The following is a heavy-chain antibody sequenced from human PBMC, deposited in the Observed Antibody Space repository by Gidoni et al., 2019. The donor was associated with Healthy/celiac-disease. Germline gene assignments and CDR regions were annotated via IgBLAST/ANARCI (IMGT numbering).Heavy chain of an antibody. CDR2: IYYSGST. J-gene: IGHJ4*02. Sequence: QLQLQESGPGLVKPSETLSLTCTVSGCSISSSSYYWGWIRQPPGKGLEWIGSIYYSGSTYYNPSLKSRVTISVDTSKNQFSLKLSSVTAADTAVYYCARHMGFGESPFDYWGQGTLVTVSS. D-gene: IGHD3-10*01. V-gene: IGHV4-39*01. CDR3: ARHMGFGESPFDY. CDR1: GCSISSSSYY.